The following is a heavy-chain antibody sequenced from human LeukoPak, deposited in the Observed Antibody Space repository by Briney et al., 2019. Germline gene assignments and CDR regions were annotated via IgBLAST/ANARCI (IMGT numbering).Heavy chain of an antibody. D-gene: IGHD2-2*01. CDR2: INPNSGGT. CDR3: ARDSPLKYQLANYYFDY. J-gene: IGHJ4*02. Sequence: GTSVKVSCKASGYTFTGYYMHWVRQAPGQGLEWMGWINPNSGGTNYAQKFQGRVTMTRDTSISTAYMELSRLRSDDTAVYYCARDSPLKYQLANYYFDYWGQGTLVTVSS. V-gene: IGHV1-2*02. CDR1: GYTFTGYY.